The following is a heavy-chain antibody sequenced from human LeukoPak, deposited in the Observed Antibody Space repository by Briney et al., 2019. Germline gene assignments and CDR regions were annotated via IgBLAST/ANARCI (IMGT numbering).Heavy chain of an antibody. J-gene: IGHJ4*02. V-gene: IGHV3-23*01. D-gene: IGHD3-9*01. CDR1: GFTFSSYA. Sequence: PGGSLRLSCAASGFTFSSYAMSWVRQAPGKGLEWVSAISGSGGSTYYADSVKGRFTISRDNSENTLYLQMNSLRAEDTAVYYCAKFPSDFDWLLSVLYFDYWGQGTLVTVSS. CDR2: ISGSGGST. CDR3: AKFPSDFDWLLSVLYFDY.